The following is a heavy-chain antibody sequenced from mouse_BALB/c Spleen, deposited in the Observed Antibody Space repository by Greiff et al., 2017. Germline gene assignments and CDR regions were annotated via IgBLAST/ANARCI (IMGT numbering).Heavy chain of an antibody. V-gene: IGHV5-12-1*01. D-gene: IGHD2-14*01. J-gene: IGHJ2*01. Sequence: EVMLVESGGGLVKPGGSLKLSCAASGFAFSSYDMSWVRQTPEKRLEWVAYISSGGGSTYYPDTVKGRFTISRDNAKNTLYLQMSSLKSEDTAMYYCARRDYRYDEGNYFDYWGQGTTLTVSS. CDR1: GFAFSSYD. CDR2: ISSGGGST. CDR3: ARRDYRYDEGNYFDY.